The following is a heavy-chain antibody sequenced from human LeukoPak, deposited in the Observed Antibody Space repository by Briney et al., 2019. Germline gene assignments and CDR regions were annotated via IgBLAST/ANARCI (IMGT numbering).Heavy chain of an antibody. D-gene: IGHD6-13*01. J-gene: IGHJ4*02. CDR1: GFTFSSYA. CDR3: AKDPYSSSRGFDY. CDR2: ISGSGGST. Sequence: GGSLRLSCAASGFTFSSYAMSWVRQAPGKGLEWVSAISGSGGSTYYADSVKGRFTISRDNSKNSLYLQMNSLRAEDTALYYCAKDPYSSSRGFDYWGQGTLVTVSS. V-gene: IGHV3-23*01.